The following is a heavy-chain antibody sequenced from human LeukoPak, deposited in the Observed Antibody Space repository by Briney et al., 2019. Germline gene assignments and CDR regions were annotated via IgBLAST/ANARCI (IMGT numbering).Heavy chain of an antibody. CDR2: ISAYNGNT. CDR1: GYTFTSYG. J-gene: IGHJ4*02. Sequence: ASVKVSCKASGYTFTSYGISWVRQAPGQGLEWMGWISAYNGNTNYAQKLQGRVTMTTDTSTSTAYMELRSLRSDDTAVYYCAKTKGKPRDSLSGSLGYWGQGTLVTVSS. CDR3: AKTKGKPRDSLSGSLGY. D-gene: IGHD1-26*01. V-gene: IGHV1-18*01.